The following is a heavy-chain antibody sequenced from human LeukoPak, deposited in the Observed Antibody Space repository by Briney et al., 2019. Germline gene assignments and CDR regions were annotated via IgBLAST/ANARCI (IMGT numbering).Heavy chain of an antibody. J-gene: IGHJ4*02. CDR1: GGTFSSYA. Sequence: GASVKVSCKASGGTFSSYAISWVRQAPGQGLEWMGGIIPIFGTANYAQKFQGRVTIAADESTSTAYMELSSLRSEDTAVYYCARGSTIFGVLNFDYWGQGTLVTVSS. D-gene: IGHD3-3*01. V-gene: IGHV1-69*13. CDR3: ARGSTIFGVLNFDY. CDR2: IIPIFGTA.